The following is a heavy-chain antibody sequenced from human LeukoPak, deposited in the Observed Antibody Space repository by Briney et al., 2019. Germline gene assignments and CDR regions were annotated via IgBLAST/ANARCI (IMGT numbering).Heavy chain of an antibody. CDR2: ISGSGGNT. Sequence: GGSLRLSCAASGFTVSNYAMSWLRQAPGKGLEWVSLISGSGGNTYYAGSVKGRFTISRDNSKNTLYLQMNSLRAEDTAVYYCAKGTVTSYWYFDLWGRGTLVTVSS. V-gene: IGHV3-23*01. D-gene: IGHD4-17*01. CDR3: AKGTVTSYWYFDL. CDR1: GFTVSNYA. J-gene: IGHJ2*01.